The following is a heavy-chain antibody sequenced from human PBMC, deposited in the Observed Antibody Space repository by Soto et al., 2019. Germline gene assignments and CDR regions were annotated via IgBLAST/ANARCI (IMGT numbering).Heavy chain of an antibody. D-gene: IGHD1-26*01. CDR1: GFTFSNYA. CDR3: PRLNGALNWFDP. Sequence: VGSLRLSCAASGFTFSNYAMSWVRQAPGKGLEWVSAISGSGGSTFYADSVKGRFTISRDNSKNTLYLQMNSLRAEDTAVYYCPRLNGALNWFDPWGQGTLVPVSS. V-gene: IGHV3-23*01. J-gene: IGHJ5*02. CDR2: ISGSGGST.